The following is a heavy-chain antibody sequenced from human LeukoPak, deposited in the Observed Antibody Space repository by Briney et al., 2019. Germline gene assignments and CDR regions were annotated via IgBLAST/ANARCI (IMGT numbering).Heavy chain of an antibody. J-gene: IGHJ4*02. CDR1: GFTFSSYT. CDR2: ISGSGGST. Sequence: GGSLRLSCAASGFTFSSYTMSWVRQAPGKGLEWVSAISGSGGSTYYADSVKGRFTISRDNSKNTLYLQMNSLRAEDTAVYYCARGPRGGLTYFDYWGQGTLVTVSS. CDR3: ARGPRGGLTYFDY. D-gene: IGHD3-16*01. V-gene: IGHV3-23*01.